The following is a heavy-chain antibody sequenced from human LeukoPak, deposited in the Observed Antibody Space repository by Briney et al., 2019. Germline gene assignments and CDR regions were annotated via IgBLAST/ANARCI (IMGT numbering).Heavy chain of an antibody. J-gene: IGHJ6*03. CDR2: IYYSGST. D-gene: IGHD3-10*01. CDR1: GESISGFY. Sequence: SETLSLTCSVSGESISGFYWTWIRQPPGKGLEWIGYIYYSGSTNYNPSLKSRVTISVDTSKNQFSLKLSSVTAADTAVYYCARDRTYYYGSGKDNYYYYYYMDVWGKGTTVTISS. V-gene: IGHV4-59*12. CDR3: ARDRTYYYGSGKDNYYYYYYMDV.